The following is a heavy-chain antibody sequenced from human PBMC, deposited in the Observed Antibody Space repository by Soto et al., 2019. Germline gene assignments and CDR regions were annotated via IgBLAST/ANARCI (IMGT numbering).Heavy chain of an antibody. CDR2: IWFDGSNK. CDR3: ARDPKGGDDTFDF. V-gene: IGHV3-33*01. J-gene: IGHJ3*01. Sequence: QVQLVESGGGVVQPGRSLRLSCAASGFTFRSYGMHWVRQAPGKGLEWVAVIWFDGSNKYYADSVKGRFTISRDKSKSKLYLQMNSLRAEDTAVYYCARDPKGGDDTFDFWGQGTVVTVSS. CDR1: GFTFRSYG.